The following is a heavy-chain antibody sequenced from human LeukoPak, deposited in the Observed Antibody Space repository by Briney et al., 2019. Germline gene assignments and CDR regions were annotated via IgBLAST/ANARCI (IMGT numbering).Heavy chain of an antibody. J-gene: IGHJ4*02. CDR2: IWYDGSNK. D-gene: IGHD5-12*01. Sequence: GGSLRLSCAASGFTFSSYGMHWVRQAPGKGLEWVAFIWYDGSNKYYADSVKGRFTISRDNSKNTLYLQMNSLRAEDTAVYYCARRVVATSNFDYWGQGTLVTVSS. CDR3: ARRVVATSNFDY. V-gene: IGHV3-30*02. CDR1: GFTFSSYG.